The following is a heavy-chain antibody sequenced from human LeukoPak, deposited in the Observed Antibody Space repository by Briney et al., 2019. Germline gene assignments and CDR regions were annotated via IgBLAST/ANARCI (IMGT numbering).Heavy chain of an antibody. CDR3: ARLTSLRNYYYYYGMDV. CDR1: GGSFSGYY. J-gene: IGHJ6*02. V-gene: IGHV4-34*01. D-gene: IGHD3-9*01. CDR2: INHSGST. Sequence: SETLSLTCAVYGGSFSGYYWSWIRQPPGKGLEWIGEINHSGSTNYNPSLKSRVTISVDTSKNQFSLKLSSVTAADTAVYYCARLTSLRNYYYYYGMDVWGQGTTVTVSS.